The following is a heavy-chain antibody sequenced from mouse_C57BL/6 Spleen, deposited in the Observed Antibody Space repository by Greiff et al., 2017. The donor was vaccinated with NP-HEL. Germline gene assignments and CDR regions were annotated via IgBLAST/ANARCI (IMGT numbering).Heavy chain of an antibody. V-gene: IGHV1-82*01. J-gene: IGHJ3*01. Sequence: QVQLQQSGPELVKPAASVKISCTGTRSAVLITSLNFLTPLPLKVLAWVGRIYPFSLYTNYNGKVKGKATLTADKSSSTAYMQLSSLTSEDSAVYFCARGDYGNCGFAYWGQGTLVTVSA. CDR1: RSAVLITS. CDR2: IYPFSLYT. CDR3: ARGDYGNCGFAY. D-gene: IGHD2-1*01.